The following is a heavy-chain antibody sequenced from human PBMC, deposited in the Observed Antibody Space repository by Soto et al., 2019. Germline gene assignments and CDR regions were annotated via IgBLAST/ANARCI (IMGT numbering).Heavy chain of an antibody. V-gene: IGHV1-2*02. J-gene: IGHJ6*02. CDR3: ARDGLTTVTRNYYYGMDV. Sequence: ASVKVSCKASGYTFTDYYMHWVRQAPGQGLEWMGWINPKSGDPNYEQKFQGRVTMTRDTSISTAYMELSRLRSDDTAVYYCARDGLTTVTRNYYYGMDVWGQGTTVTVS. D-gene: IGHD4-17*01. CDR2: INPKSGDP. CDR1: GYTFTDYY.